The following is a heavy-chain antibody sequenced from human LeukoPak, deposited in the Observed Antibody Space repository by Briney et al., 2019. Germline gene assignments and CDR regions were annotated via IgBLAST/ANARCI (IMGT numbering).Heavy chain of an antibody. CDR2: ISGSGDNT. J-gene: IGHJ6*03. CDR1: GFTFSSYE. D-gene: IGHD4-23*01. Sequence: PGGSLRLSCAASGFTFSSYEMTWVRQAPGKGLEWVSTISGSGDNTFYADSVKGRFTISRDNSMHTLYLQMNSLRAEDTAIYYCAKDFTQSGGYYMDVWGKGTTVTVSS. CDR3: AKDFTQSGGYYMDV. V-gene: IGHV3-23*01.